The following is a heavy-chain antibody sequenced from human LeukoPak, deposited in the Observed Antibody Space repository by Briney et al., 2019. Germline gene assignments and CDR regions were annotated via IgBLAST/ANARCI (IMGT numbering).Heavy chain of an antibody. CDR2: ISSSSSYI. Sequence: GGSLSLSFAASGFPFISYSMNWVRQAQGKGLEWVSSISSSSSYIYYAASVKGRFTISRDNAKNSLYLQMNSLRAEDTAVYYCARSSPHCSSTSCYNDAFDIWGQGTMVTVSS. D-gene: IGHD2-2*02. CDR1: GFPFISYS. J-gene: IGHJ3*02. CDR3: ARSSPHCSSTSCYNDAFDI. V-gene: IGHV3-21*01.